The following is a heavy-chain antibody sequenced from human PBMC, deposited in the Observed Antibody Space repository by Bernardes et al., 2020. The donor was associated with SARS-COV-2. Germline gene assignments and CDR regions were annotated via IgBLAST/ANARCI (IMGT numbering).Heavy chain of an antibody. Sequence: GGSLRLSCAASGFTFDLYAIHWVRQAPGKGLEWVAVVSYDGNRQYYSDSVKGRFTISRDNSKNTVYLQMNSLSTEDAAVYYCARDGAVEWFGESPDYWGQGTLVNVSS. CDR1: GFTFDLYA. V-gene: IGHV3-30*04. CDR3: ARDGAVEWFGESPDY. CDR2: VSYDGNRQ. J-gene: IGHJ4*02. D-gene: IGHD3-10*01.